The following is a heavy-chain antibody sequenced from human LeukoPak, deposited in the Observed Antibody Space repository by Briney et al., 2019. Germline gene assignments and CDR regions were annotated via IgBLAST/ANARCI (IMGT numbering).Heavy chain of an antibody. CDR2: IYYSGST. Sequence: SQTLSLTCTVSGGSINSGDYYWGWIRQPPGKGLEWIGYIYYSGSTYYNPSLKSRVTISVDTSKNQFSLKLSSVTAADTAVYYCASVVPHYARLDYWGQGTLVTVSS. CDR1: GGSINSGDYY. J-gene: IGHJ4*02. CDR3: ASVVPHYARLDY. D-gene: IGHD2-15*01. V-gene: IGHV4-30-4*08.